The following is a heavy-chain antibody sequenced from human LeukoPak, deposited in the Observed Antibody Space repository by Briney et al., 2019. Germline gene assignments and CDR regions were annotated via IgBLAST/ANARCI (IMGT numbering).Heavy chain of an antibody. J-gene: IGHJ5*02. CDR2: IYHSGST. Sequence: SETLSLTCTVSGYSISSGYYWGWIRQPPGKGLEWIGSIYHSGSTYYNPSLKSRVTISVDTSKNQFSLKLSSVTAADTAVYYCARGYCSSTSCYTWFDPWGQGTLVTVS. CDR1: GYSISSGYY. D-gene: IGHD2-2*02. V-gene: IGHV4-38-2*02. CDR3: ARGYCSSTSCYTWFDP.